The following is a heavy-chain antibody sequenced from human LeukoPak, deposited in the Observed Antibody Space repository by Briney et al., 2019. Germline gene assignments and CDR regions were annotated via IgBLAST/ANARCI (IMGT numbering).Heavy chain of an antibody. D-gene: IGHD6-6*01. V-gene: IGHV3-30-3*01. CDR2: ISYDGSNK. CDR3: ARERSSLAGAFDI. J-gene: IGHJ3*02. CDR1: GFTFSNYA. Sequence: GRSLRLSCAASGFTFSNYAMHWVRQAPGKGLEWVAVISYDGSNKYYADSVKGRFTISRDNSKNTLYLQMNSLRAEDTAVYYCARERSSLAGAFDIWGQGTMVTVSS.